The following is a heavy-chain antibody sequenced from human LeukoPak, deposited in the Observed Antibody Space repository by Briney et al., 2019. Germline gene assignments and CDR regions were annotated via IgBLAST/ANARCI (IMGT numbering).Heavy chain of an antibody. CDR3: ARGGPSYGSGSDAFDI. CDR1: GYTFTSYG. D-gene: IGHD3-10*01. J-gene: IGHJ3*02. Sequence: ASVKVSRKASGYTFTSYGISWVRQAPGQGLEWMGWISAYNGNTNYAQKLQGRVTMTTDTSTSTAYMELRSLRSDDTAVYYCARGGPSYGSGSDAFDIWGQGIMVTVSS. V-gene: IGHV1-18*01. CDR2: ISAYNGNT.